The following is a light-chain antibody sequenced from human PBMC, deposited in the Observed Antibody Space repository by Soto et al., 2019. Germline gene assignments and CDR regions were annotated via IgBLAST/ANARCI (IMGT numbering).Light chain of an antibody. CDR1: SSNIGSNN. J-gene: IGLJ3*02. CDR2: PNS. Sequence: QAVVTQSPSASGTPGQRVSISCSGSSSNIGSNNVYWYQHFPGSAPRFLIYPNSPRPSGVPDRFSASKSGTSASLVISGLRTEDEATYYCATWDDSPSGRSWVFGGGTQLTVL. CDR3: ATWDDSPSGRSWV. V-gene: IGLV1-47*01.